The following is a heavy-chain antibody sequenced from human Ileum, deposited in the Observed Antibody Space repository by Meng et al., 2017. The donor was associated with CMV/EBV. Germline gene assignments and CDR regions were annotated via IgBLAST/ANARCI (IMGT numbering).Heavy chain of an antibody. CDR2: VYWNDDT. CDR3: AHYGDYRFGWYFDL. Sequence: FSGFSLSTTGLGVGWIRQPPGKAPEWLALVYWNDDTRYSPSLRNRLTITKDTSKNQAVLTMTNMDPVDTATYYCAHYGDYRFGWYFDLWGRGTLVTVSS. CDR1: GFSLSTTGLG. D-gene: IGHD4-17*01. J-gene: IGHJ2*01. V-gene: IGHV2-5*01.